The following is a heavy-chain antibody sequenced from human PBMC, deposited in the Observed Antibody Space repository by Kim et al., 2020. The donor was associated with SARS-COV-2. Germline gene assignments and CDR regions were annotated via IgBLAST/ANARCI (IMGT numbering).Heavy chain of an antibody. Sequence: SETLSLTCTVSGGSISSSSYYWGWIRQHPGKGLEWIGSIYYSGSTYYNPSLKSRVTISVDTSKNQFSLKLSSVTAADTAVYYCARPDTAMVLDYWGQGTLVTVSS. V-gene: IGHV4-39*01. CDR2: IYYSGST. J-gene: IGHJ4*02. D-gene: IGHD5-18*01. CDR3: ARPDTAMVLDY. CDR1: GGSISSSSYY.